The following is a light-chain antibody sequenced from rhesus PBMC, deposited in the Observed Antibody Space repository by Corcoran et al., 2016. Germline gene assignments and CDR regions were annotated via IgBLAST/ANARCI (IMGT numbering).Light chain of an antibody. J-gene: IGKJ2*01. CDR3: QQHHNSPYS. CDR1: QGISTW. CDR2: RAS. Sequence: DIQMTQSPSSLSASLGDRVTITCRASQGISTWLTWYQQKPGKAPQLLIYRASNLETGVPSRFSGSGSGTDFTLTISSPQPEDIATYYCQQHHNSPYSFGQGTEVGIK. V-gene: IGKV1-69*01.